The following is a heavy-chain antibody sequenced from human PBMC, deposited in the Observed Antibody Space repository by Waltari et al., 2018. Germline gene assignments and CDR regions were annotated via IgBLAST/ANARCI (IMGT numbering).Heavy chain of an antibody. J-gene: IGHJ4*02. Sequence: QLQLQESGAGLVKPSQTLSITCAVSGGSVISGGYSWSWIRQPPGNALEWIVCIDNSGTTAYHPPRLTRLPPSPARATNQFTLQLSSVTAVDPAVDSCARIGKATGYAHGNWGQALLAIVSS. D-gene: IGHD1-26*01. CDR1: GGSVISGGYS. CDR3: ARIGKATGYAHGN. V-gene: IGHV4-30-2*01. CDR2: IDNSGTT.